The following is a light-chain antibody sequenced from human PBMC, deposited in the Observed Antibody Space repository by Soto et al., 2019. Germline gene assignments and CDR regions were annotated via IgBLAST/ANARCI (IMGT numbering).Light chain of an antibody. CDR1: QSLVYSDGNTF. CDR2: KVS. J-gene: IGKJ3*01. Sequence: DVVMTQSPLSLSVTLGQSASISCRSSQSLVYSDGNTFLSWFHQRPGQSPRRLIYKVSNRDFGVPDRFSGSGSGTDFALQISRVEAEDVGLYYCVQGTHWPPFTFGPGTKVDI. CDR3: VQGTHWPPFT. V-gene: IGKV2-30*01.